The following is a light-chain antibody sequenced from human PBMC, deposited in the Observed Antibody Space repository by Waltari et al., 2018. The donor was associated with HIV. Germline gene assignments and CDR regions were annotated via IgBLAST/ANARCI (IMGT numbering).Light chain of an antibody. CDR2: RND. CDR3: AAWDDSLSAWV. V-gene: IGLV1-47*01. Sequence: QSVLTQPPSASGTPGQRVSISCSGSSSNIGSNYVYCYQQLPGTAPKLLMYRNDERPSGVPDRFSGSKSGTSASLAISGLRSEDEADYYCAAWDDSLSAWVFGGVTKLTVL. J-gene: IGLJ3*02. CDR1: SSNIGSNY.